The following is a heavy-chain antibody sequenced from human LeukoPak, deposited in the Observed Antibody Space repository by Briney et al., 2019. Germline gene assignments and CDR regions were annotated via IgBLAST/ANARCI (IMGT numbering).Heavy chain of an antibody. J-gene: IGHJ6*03. CDR1: GGTFSSYA. CDR2: IIPIFGTA. D-gene: IGHD3-10*01. CDR3: ARAFHSGSGSYYKHYYYMDV. V-gene: IGHV1-69*05. Sequence: SVKVSCKASGGTFSSYAISWVRQAPGQGLEWMGGIIPIFGTANYAQKFQGRVTNTTDESTSTAYMELSSLRSEDTAVYYCARAFHSGSGSYYKHYYYMDVWGKGTTVTVSS.